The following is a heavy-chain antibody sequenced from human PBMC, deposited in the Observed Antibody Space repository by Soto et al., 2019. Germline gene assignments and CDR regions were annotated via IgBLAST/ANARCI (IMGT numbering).Heavy chain of an antibody. Sequence: AASVKVSCKASGYTFTSYAMHCVRQAPGQRLEWMGWINAGNGNTKYSQKFQGRVTITRDTSASTAYMELSSLRSEDTAVYYCARGPLWFGDFGAFDIWGQGTMVTVSS. J-gene: IGHJ3*02. D-gene: IGHD3-10*01. V-gene: IGHV1-3*01. CDR2: INAGNGNT. CDR1: GYTFTSYA. CDR3: ARGPLWFGDFGAFDI.